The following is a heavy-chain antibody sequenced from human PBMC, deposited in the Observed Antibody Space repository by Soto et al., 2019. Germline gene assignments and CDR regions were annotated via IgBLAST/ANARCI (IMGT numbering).Heavy chain of an antibody. CDR3: VAGGTRWLHSPFDY. CDR2: FDPEDGET. V-gene: IGHV1-24*01. D-gene: IGHD1-1*01. Sequence: QVQLVQSGAEVKKPGASVKVSCKVSGHTLSELSMHWVRQAPGKGLEWMGGFDPEDGETISAQKFQGRVTMTEDTSTDSTYMELSSLRPEDTAVYYCVAGGTRWLHSPFDYWGQGTLVTISS. J-gene: IGHJ4*02. CDR1: GHTLSELS.